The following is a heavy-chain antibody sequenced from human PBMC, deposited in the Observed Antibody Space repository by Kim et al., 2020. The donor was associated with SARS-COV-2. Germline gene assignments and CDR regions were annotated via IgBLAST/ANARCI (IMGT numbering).Heavy chain of an antibody. CDR3: ARDRVVPTQYYYYYYGMDV. Sequence: ASVKVSCKASGYTFTSYYMHWVRQAPGQGLEWMGIINPSGGSTSYAQKFQGRVTMTRDTSTSTVYMELSSLRSEDTAVYYCARDRVVPTQYYYYYYGMDVWGQGTTVTVSS. D-gene: IGHD2-15*01. J-gene: IGHJ6*02. V-gene: IGHV1-46*01. CDR1: GYTFTSYY. CDR2: INPSGGST.